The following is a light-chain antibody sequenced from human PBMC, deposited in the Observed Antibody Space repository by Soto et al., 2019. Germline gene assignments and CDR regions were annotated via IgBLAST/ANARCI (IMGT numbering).Light chain of an antibody. CDR3: SSYTTRSTWV. V-gene: IGLV2-14*01. Sequence: QSALTQPASASGSPGQSITISCSGTSSDVGAYDYVSWYQQDPGKVPKLTIYEVSNRPSGVSTRFSGSKSGNTASLTISGLQPEDEADYYCSSYTTRSTWVFGGGTKVTVL. CDR2: EVS. CDR1: SSDVGAYDY. J-gene: IGLJ2*01.